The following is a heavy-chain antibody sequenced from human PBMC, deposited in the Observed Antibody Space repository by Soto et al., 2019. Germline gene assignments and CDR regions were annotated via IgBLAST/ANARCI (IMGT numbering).Heavy chain of an antibody. J-gene: IGHJ4*02. V-gene: IGHV6-1*01. Sequence: SQTLSLTCAISGDSVSSTAVAWNWIRQSPSRGLEWLGRTFYRSKWYHDYAVSVKSRITISPDTSKNQFYLQLDSVTPEDAAMYYGARDRGTLEPFDYWGQGTLVPVSS. CDR1: GDSVSSTAVA. D-gene: IGHD1-1*01. CDR2: TFYRSKWYH. CDR3: ARDRGTLEPFDY.